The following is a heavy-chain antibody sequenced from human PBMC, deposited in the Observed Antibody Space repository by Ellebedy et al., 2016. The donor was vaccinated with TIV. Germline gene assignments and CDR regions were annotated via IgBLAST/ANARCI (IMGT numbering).Heavy chain of an antibody. V-gene: IGHV4-61*02. Sequence: SETLSLXXTVSGGSISSGSYYWSWIRQPAGKGLEWIGRIYTSGSTNYNPSLKSRVTISADKTKNQFSLKLTSVTAADTAVYYCARGRRYYESSGYYLDYWGQGTLATVSS. CDR1: GGSISSGSYY. CDR2: IYTSGST. CDR3: ARGRRYYESSGYYLDY. D-gene: IGHD3-22*01. J-gene: IGHJ4*02.